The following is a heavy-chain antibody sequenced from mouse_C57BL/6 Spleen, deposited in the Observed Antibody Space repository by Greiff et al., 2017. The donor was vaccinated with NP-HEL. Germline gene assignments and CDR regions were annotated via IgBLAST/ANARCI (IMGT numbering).Heavy chain of an antibody. Sequence: EVHLVESEGGLVQPGSSMKLSCTASGFTFSDYYMAWVRQVPEKGLEWVANINYDGSSTYYLDSLKSRFIISRDNAKNILYLQMSSLKSEDTATYYCARGGSTMVYFDYWGQGTTLTVSS. CDR3: ARGGSTMVYFDY. CDR1: GFTFSDYY. CDR2: INYDGSST. D-gene: IGHD2-1*01. J-gene: IGHJ2*01. V-gene: IGHV5-16*01.